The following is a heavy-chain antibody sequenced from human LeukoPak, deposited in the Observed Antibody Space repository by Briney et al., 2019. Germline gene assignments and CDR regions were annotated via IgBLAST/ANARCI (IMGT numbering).Heavy chain of an antibody. CDR3: AKDSVAMMVVWGANYYGMDV. D-gene: IGHD3-22*01. CDR1: GFTFSSYG. Sequence: GGSLRLSCAASGFTFSSYGMHWVRQAPGKGLEWVAVISYDGSNKYYADSVKGRFTISRDNSKNTLYLQMNSLRAEDTAVYYCAKDSVAMMVVWGANYYGMDVWGQGTTVTVSS. V-gene: IGHV3-30*18. CDR2: ISYDGSNK. J-gene: IGHJ6*02.